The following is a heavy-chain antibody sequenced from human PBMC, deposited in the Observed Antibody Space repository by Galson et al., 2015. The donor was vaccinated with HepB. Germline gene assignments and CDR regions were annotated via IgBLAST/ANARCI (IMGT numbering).Heavy chain of an antibody. V-gene: IGHV1-3*01. Sequence: SVKVSCKASGYTFTSYAMHWVRQAPGQRLEWMGWINAGNGNTKYSQKFQGRVTITRDTSASTAYMELSSLRSEDTAVYYCARVGRLRFLEWLPKGYYGMDVWGQGTTVTVSS. J-gene: IGHJ6*02. CDR3: ARVGRLRFLEWLPKGYYGMDV. D-gene: IGHD3-3*01. CDR1: GYTFTSYA. CDR2: INAGNGNT.